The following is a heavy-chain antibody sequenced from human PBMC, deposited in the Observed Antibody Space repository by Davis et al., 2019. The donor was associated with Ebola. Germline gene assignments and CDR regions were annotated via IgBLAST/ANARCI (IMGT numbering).Heavy chain of an antibody. V-gene: IGHV3-23*01. CDR3: AEDLAALPHSSSLYNYYSFGMYV. J-gene: IGHJ6*02. Sequence: GESLKISCAASGFTFSSYAMSWVRQAPGKGLEWVSAISGGGGKTYYADSVKGRFTISRDNSKNTLYLQMNNLRGEDTAVYYCAEDLAALPHSSSLYNYYSFGMYVWGQGTTVTVSS. CDR1: GFTFSSYA. CDR2: ISGGGGKT. D-gene: IGHD6-13*01.